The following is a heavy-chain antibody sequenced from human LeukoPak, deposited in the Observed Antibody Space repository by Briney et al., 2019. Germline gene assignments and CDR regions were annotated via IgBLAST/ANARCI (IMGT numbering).Heavy chain of an antibody. J-gene: IGHJ4*02. CDR1: GGSISSSSYY. CDR2: IYYSGST. Sequence: PSETLSLTCTVSGGSISSSSYYWGWIRQPPGKELEWIGSIYYSGSTYYNPSLKSRVTISVDTSKNQFSLKLSSVTAADTAVYYCARYYYDSSGYLDWGQGTLVTVSS. V-gene: IGHV4-39*01. D-gene: IGHD3-22*01. CDR3: ARYYYDSSGYLD.